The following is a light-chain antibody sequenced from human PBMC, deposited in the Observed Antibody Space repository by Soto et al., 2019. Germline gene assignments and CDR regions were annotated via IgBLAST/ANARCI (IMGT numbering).Light chain of an antibody. CDR2: DAS. CDR3: QNCFTVPYT. V-gene: IGKV1-33*01. J-gene: IGKJ2*01. Sequence: DIQMTQSPSSLSASVGDRGTIACQASQDISNRLNWYHQKPGKAPNLLIYDASNLAAGVPSGFSGSGSGTHFTFTITSLQPEDIGTYYCQNCFTVPYTFGQGTKVDI. CDR1: QDISNR.